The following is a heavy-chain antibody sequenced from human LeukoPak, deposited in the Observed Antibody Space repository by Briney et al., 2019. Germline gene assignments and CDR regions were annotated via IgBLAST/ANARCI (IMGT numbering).Heavy chain of an antibody. Sequence: SETLSLTCTVSGGSINNYYWSWIRQPPGKGLEWIGFIYYTGSTNYNPSLKSRVAISVDTSNNQFSLRLSSVTAADTAVYYCARQSAYYYYMDVWGKGTTVTVSS. CDR3: ARQSAYYYYMDV. V-gene: IGHV4-59*01. CDR1: GGSINNYY. J-gene: IGHJ6*03. CDR2: IYYTGST.